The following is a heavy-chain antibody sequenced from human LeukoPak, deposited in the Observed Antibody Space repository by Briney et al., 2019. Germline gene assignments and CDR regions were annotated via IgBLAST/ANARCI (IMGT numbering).Heavy chain of an antibody. CDR3: AKDLLEAAAGTENFDY. D-gene: IGHD6-13*01. J-gene: IGHJ4*02. CDR1: GFSFSSYW. Sequence: GGSLRLSCAASGFSFSSYWMNWVRQAPGKGLEWVSAISGSGGSTYYADSVKGRFTISRDNSKNTLYLQMNSLRAEDTAVYYCAKDLLEAAAGTENFDYWGQGTLVTVSS. V-gene: IGHV3-23*01. CDR2: ISGSGGST.